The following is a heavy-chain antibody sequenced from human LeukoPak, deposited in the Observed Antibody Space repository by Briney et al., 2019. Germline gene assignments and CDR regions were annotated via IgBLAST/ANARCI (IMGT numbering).Heavy chain of an antibody. Sequence: SETLSLTCTVSGDSITSYYWSWIRQPPGKGLEWIGYIYYSGSTNYNPSLKSRVTISVDTSKNQFSLKLSSVTAADTAVYYCARGLMVRGVIKPSHDGMDVWGQGTTVTVSS. CDR3: ARGLMVRGVIKPSHDGMDV. CDR1: GDSITSYY. J-gene: IGHJ6*02. D-gene: IGHD3-10*01. CDR2: IYYSGST. V-gene: IGHV4-59*01.